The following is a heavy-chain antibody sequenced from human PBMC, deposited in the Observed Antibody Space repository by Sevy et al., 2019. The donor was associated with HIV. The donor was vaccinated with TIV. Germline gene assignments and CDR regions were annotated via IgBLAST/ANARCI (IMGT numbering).Heavy chain of an antibody. CDR1: GFIFSTYG. CDR3: AKMQGGSYNYYGMDV. Sequence: GGSLRLSCAASGFIFSTYGIHWVRQAPGKGLEWVAVISFDGSDKYYADSVRGRFTISRDNSKNTLYLQMNSLRVEDTAIYYCAKMQGGSYNYYGMDVWGQGTTGTVSS. CDR2: ISFDGSDK. V-gene: IGHV3-30*18. J-gene: IGHJ6*02. D-gene: IGHD1-26*01.